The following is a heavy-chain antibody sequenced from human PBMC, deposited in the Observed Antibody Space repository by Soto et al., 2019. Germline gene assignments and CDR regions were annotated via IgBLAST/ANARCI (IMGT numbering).Heavy chain of an antibody. V-gene: IGHV3-21*04. Sequence: PGGSLRLSCAASGFTFSSYAMSWVRQAPGKGLEWVSSISSSSSYIYYADSVKGRFTISRDNAKNSLYLQMNSLRAEDTAVYYCAKELNLGRITMIVVPYPGAFDIWGQGTMVTVSS. CDR3: AKELNLGRITMIVVPYPGAFDI. D-gene: IGHD3-22*01. CDR2: ISSSSSYI. J-gene: IGHJ3*02. CDR1: GFTFSSYA.